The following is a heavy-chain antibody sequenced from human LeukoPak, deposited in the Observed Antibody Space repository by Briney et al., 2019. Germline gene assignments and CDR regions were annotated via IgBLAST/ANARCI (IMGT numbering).Heavy chain of an antibody. CDR2: IFTSGNS. J-gene: IGHJ5*02. D-gene: IGHD3-22*01. V-gene: IGHV4-4*07. Sequence: SETLSLTCSVSRGSISTFYWSWIRQPAGKGLEWIGRIFTSGNSNYNPSLKSRVTMSVDTSKNQFSLKVTSVTAADTAVYYCASYYYDSSGYHSNWFDPWGQGTLVTVSS. CDR3: ASYYYDSSGYHSNWFDP. CDR1: RGSISTFY.